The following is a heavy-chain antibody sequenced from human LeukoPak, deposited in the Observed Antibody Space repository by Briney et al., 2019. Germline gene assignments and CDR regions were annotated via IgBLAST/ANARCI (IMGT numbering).Heavy chain of an antibody. CDR2: IYVSGTT. Sequence: PGGSLRLSCAASGFTVRDSYMSWVRQAPGKRLEWLAFIYVSGTTFYAASVKGRFTISRDNSKNTVHFQMNSLRAEDTAVYYCAREGGIVVVPAAIDQWGQGTLVTVSS. V-gene: IGHV3-66*01. J-gene: IGHJ4*02. CDR3: AREGGIVVVPAAIDQ. CDR1: GFTVRDSY. D-gene: IGHD2-2*01.